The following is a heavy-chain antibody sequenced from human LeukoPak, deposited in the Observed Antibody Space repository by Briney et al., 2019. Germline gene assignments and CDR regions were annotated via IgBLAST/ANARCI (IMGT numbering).Heavy chain of an antibody. D-gene: IGHD3-3*01. CDR2: IYYSGST. V-gene: IGHV4-59*01. J-gene: IGHJ5*02. Sequence: SETLSLTCTVSGGSISSYYWSWIRQPRGKGLEWIGYIYYSGSTNYTPSLKSRVTMSVDTSKNQFSLKLSSVTAADTAVYYCARDRGITIFGVAPRPYNWFDPWGQGTLVTVSS. CDR1: GGSISSYY. CDR3: ARDRGITIFGVAPRPYNWFDP.